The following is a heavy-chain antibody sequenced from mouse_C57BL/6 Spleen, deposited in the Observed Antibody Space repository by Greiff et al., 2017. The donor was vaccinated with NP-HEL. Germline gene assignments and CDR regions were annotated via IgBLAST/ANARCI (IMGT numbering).Heavy chain of an antibody. CDR1: GYAFSSSW. CDR3: ARSYGNNVAYYFDY. D-gene: IGHD2-1*01. Sequence: VQLQQSGPELVKPGASVKISCKASGYAFSSSWMNWVKQRPGKGLEWIGRIYPGDGDTNYNGKFKGKATLTADKSSSTAYMQLISLTSEDSAVYFFARSYGNNVAYYFDYWGQGTTLTVSS. CDR2: IYPGDGDT. V-gene: IGHV1-82*01. J-gene: IGHJ2*01.